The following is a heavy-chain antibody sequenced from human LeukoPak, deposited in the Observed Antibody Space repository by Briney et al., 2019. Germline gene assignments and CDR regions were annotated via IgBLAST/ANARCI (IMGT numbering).Heavy chain of an antibody. D-gene: IGHD6-19*01. CDR2: INPNSGGT. V-gene: IGHV1-2*02. J-gene: IGHJ4*02. CDR1: GYTFTGYY. CDR3: ATDGAVVGTAYPEY. Sequence: ASVTVSCKASGYTFTGYYIHWVRQAPGQGLEWMGWINPNSGGTKYAQKFQGRVTMTRDTSISTAYMELSSLTSDDTALYYGATDGAVVGTAYPEYWGQGTLVTVSS.